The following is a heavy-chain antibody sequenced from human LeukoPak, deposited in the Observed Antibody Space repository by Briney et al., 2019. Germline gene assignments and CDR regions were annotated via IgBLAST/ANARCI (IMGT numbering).Heavy chain of an antibody. CDR1: GITFSGAW. CDR3: ARVSGPGMNEYYRL. J-gene: IGHJ1*01. CDR2: INEGGSFR. D-gene: IGHD3-10*01. Sequence: GGSLTLSCAPSGITFSGAWMQWARHAPGGGLVGVSCINEGGSFRIYANSVKGRFTISRDNAKNTLFLQMNSLRAEDTAGYYCARVSGPGMNEYYRLWGQGAQVTLSP. V-gene: IGHV3-74*01.